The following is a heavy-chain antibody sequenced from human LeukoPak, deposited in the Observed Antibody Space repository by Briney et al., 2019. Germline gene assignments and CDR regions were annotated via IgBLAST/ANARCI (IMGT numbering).Heavy chain of an antibody. CDR3: ASSATVVPAAEPNLDYYYYYMDV. J-gene: IGHJ6*03. CDR2: LIPIFGTA. V-gene: IGHV1-69*05. D-gene: IGHD2-2*01. Sequence: GASVKVSCKASGGTFSSYAISWVRQAPGQGLEWMGGLIPIFGTANYAQKFQGRVTITTDESTSTAYMELSSLRSEDTAVYYCASSATVVPAAEPNLDYYYYYMDVWGKGTTVTVSS. CDR1: GGTFSSYA.